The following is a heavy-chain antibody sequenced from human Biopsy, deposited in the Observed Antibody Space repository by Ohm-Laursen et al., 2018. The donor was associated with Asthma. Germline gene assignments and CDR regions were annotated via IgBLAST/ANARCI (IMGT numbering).Heavy chain of an antibody. V-gene: IGHV1-69*13. J-gene: IGHJ6*02. Sequence: SVKVSCKAPGGTFSNFAISWVRRAPGQGLEWLGGIMTVFGTTNYAQKFQGRVTITADESTSTAYMEVTSLRSEDTAIYYCARCQVGYSSGWSLLLKKIYYSGMDIWGQGTAVTVSS. CDR3: ARCQVGYSSGWSLLLKKIYYSGMDI. CDR2: IMTVFGTT. D-gene: IGHD6-19*01. CDR1: GGTFSNFA.